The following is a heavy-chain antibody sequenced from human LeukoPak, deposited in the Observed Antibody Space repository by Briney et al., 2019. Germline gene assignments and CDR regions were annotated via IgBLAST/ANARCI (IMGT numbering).Heavy chain of an antibody. Sequence: PGGSLRLSCAVSGFAFGSEAMSWVRQSPARGLEWVASISPGGGTTYYADYVKGRFTISRDNSKNTLYLQMNSLRAEDTAVYYCTTESKLDGQLYYWGQGTLVTVSS. CDR2: ISPGGGTT. CDR1: GFAFGSEA. V-gene: IGHV3-23*01. D-gene: IGHD5-24*01. CDR3: TTESKLDGQLYY. J-gene: IGHJ4*02.